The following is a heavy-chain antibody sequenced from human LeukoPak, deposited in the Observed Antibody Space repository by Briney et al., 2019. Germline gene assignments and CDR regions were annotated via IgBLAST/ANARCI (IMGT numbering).Heavy chain of an antibody. J-gene: IGHJ3*02. D-gene: IGHD6-13*01. Sequence: SETLSLTCAVYGGSFSGYYWSWIRQPPGKGLEWIGKINHSGSTNYNPSLKSRVTISVDTSKNQFSLKLSSVTAADTAVYYCARTKTWYRSDAFDIWGQGTMVTVSS. CDR2: INHSGST. CDR1: GGSFSGYY. CDR3: ARTKTWYRSDAFDI. V-gene: IGHV4-34*01.